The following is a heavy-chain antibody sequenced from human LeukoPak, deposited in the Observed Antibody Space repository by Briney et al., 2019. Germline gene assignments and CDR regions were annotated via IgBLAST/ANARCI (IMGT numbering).Heavy chain of an antibody. CDR2: INHSGYT. CDR1: GVPFSNCY. J-gene: IGHJ4*02. CDR3: TRAVAGHPD. Sequence: SETLSLTCAVSGVPFSNCYWGWVRQSPRRGLEWIGEINHSGYTNYNPSLKSRVTMSIDTSKNQSSLILTSVTAADAGVYYCTRAVAGHPDWGQGTLVTVSS. V-gene: IGHV4-34*01. D-gene: IGHD6-19*01.